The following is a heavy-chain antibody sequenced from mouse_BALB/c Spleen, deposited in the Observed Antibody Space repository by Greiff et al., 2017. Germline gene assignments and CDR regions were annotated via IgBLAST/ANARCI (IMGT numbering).Heavy chain of an antibody. CDR1: GYTFTDYA. V-gene: IGHV1S137*01. J-gene: IGHJ4*01. Sequence: QVQLQQSGAELVRPGVSVKISCKGSGYTFTDYAMYWVKQSHAKSLEWIGVISTYYGDASYNQKFKGTATMTVDKSSSTAYMELARLTSEDSAIYYCARGGDMDYWGQGTSVTVSS. CDR3: ARGGDMDY. CDR2: ISTYYGDA.